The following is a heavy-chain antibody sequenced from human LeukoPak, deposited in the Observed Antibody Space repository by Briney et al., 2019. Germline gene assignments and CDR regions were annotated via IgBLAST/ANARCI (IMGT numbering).Heavy chain of an antibody. Sequence: HTGGSLRLSCAASGFTLSSYWMHWVRQAPGKGLVWVSRINSDGSSTSYADSVKGRFTISRDNAKNTLYLQMDSLRAEDTAVYYCARVTVGKYYYGMDVWGQGTTVTVSS. CDR2: INSDGSST. J-gene: IGHJ6*02. V-gene: IGHV3-74*01. CDR3: ARVTVGKYYYGMDV. D-gene: IGHD6-13*01. CDR1: GFTLSSYW.